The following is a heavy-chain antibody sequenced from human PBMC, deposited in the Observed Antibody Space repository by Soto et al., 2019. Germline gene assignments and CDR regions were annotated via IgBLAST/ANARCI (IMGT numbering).Heavy chain of an antibody. Sequence: QLQLQESGPGLVKPSETLSLTCTVSGGSISSNSYYWGWIRQPPGKGLEWIGSIYYSGSTYYNPSLKSRVTISVDTSKNQFSLKLSSVTAADTAVYHCARHVPYSSNWYFDYWGQGTLVTVSS. J-gene: IGHJ4*02. CDR2: IYYSGST. CDR3: ARHVPYSSNWYFDY. V-gene: IGHV4-39*01. D-gene: IGHD6-13*01. CDR1: GGSISSNSYY.